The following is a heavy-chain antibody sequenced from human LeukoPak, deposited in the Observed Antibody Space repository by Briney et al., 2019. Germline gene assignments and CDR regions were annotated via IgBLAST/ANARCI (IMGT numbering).Heavy chain of an antibody. D-gene: IGHD2-2*01. Sequence: ASVKVSCKASGYTFTSYAMHWVRQAPGQRLEWMGWINAGNGNTNYAQKLQGRVTMTTDTSTSTAYMELRSLRSDDTAVYYCARGVVDVVVPAASRAHYYYYYMDVWGKGTTVTVSS. CDR3: ARGVVDVVVPAASRAHYYYYYMDV. V-gene: IGHV1-3*01. CDR1: GYTFTSYA. J-gene: IGHJ6*03. CDR2: INAGNGNT.